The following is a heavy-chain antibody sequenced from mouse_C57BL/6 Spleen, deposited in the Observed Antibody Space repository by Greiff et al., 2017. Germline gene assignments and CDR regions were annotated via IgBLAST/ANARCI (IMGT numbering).Heavy chain of an antibody. V-gene: IGHV3-6*01. J-gene: IGHJ2*01. CDR2: ISYGGSN. Sequence: EVHLVESGPGLVKPSQSLSLTCSVTGYSITSGYYWNWIRQFPGNKLEWLGYISYGGSNNYNHSLKNPITITRDTSKNPFILKLESVTTEDTATYYCARDNYGSIDYWGQGTTLTVSS. CDR3: ARDNYGSIDY. D-gene: IGHD1-1*01. CDR1: GYSITSGYY.